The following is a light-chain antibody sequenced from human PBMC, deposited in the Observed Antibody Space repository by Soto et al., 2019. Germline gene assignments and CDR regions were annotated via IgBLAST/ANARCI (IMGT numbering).Light chain of an antibody. Sequence: DIQMTQSPSTLSASVGDRVTITCRASQSISSWLAWYQQKPGKAPKLLIYKASSLESRVPSRFSGSVSGTEFTLTISSLQPDDFASYYCQQYNSYSTFGQGTKLEIK. CDR3: QQYNSYST. CDR2: KAS. J-gene: IGKJ2*01. V-gene: IGKV1-5*03. CDR1: QSISSW.